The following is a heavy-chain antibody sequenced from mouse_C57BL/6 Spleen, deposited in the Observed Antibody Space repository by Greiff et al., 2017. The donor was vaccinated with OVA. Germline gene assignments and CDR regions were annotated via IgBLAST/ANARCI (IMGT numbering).Heavy chain of an antibody. Sequence: QVQLQQSGPELVKPGASVKISCTASGCAFSSSWMNWVKQRPGKGLEWIGRIYPGDGDTNYNGKFKGKATLTADKSSSTAYMQLSSLTSEDSAVYFCAREAYDYGSSQGRYFDVWGTGTTVTVSS. CDR2: IYPGDGDT. J-gene: IGHJ1*03. CDR1: GCAFSSSW. CDR3: AREAYDYGSSQGRYFDV. V-gene: IGHV1-82*01. D-gene: IGHD1-1*01.